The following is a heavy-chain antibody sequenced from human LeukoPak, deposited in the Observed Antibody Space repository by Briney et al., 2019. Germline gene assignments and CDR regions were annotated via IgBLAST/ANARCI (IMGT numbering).Heavy chain of an antibody. CDR2: ISSSSSYI. CDR3: ARDCRVWPYYFDY. Sequence: GGSLRLSCAASGFTFSSYWMSWVRQAPGKGLEWVSSISSSSSYIYYADSVKGRFTISRDNAKNSLYLQMNSLRAEDTAVYYCARDCRVWPYYFDYWGQGTLVTVSS. CDR1: GFTFSSYW. V-gene: IGHV3-21*01. D-gene: IGHD2-15*01. J-gene: IGHJ4*02.